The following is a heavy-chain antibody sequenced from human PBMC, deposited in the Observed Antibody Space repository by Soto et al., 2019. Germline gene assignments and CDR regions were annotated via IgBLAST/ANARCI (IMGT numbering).Heavy chain of an antibody. J-gene: IGHJ6*02. Sequence: ASVKVSCKASGYTFTGYYVHWVRQAPGQGLEWMGWINPNSGDTYLAQRFQGRVTMNRDTSIGTAYMELRGLTSDDTAEYYCAKGGAIVAAVTRVYLYNAMDVLGQGTTVTVAS. CDR2: INPNSGDT. CDR3: AKGGAIVAAVTRVYLYNAMDV. V-gene: IGHV1-2*02. CDR1: GYTFTGYY. D-gene: IGHD1-26*01.